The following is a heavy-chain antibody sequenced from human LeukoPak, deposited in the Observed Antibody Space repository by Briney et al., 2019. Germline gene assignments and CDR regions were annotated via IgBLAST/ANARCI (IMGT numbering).Heavy chain of an antibody. Sequence: SVKVSCKASGGTFSSYAISWVRQAPGQGLEWMGRIIPIFGIANYAQKFQGRVTITADKSTSTAYMELSSLRSEDTAVYYCARFNYFWFDPWGQGTLITVSS. D-gene: IGHD4-11*01. CDR1: GGTFSSYA. CDR3: ARFNYFWFDP. CDR2: IIPIFGIA. V-gene: IGHV1-69*04. J-gene: IGHJ5*02.